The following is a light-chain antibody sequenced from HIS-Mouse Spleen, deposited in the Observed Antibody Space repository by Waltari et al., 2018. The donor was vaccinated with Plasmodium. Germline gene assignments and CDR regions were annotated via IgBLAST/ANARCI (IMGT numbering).Light chain of an antibody. V-gene: IGKV1-39*01. CDR1: QSISSY. CDR3: QQSYSTWT. J-gene: IGKJ1*01. CDR2: AAS. Sequence: DIQMTQSPSSLSASVGDRVTITCRASQSISSYLNWYRQKPGKAPKLLIYAASSLQSGVPSRFSGSGSGTDFTLTISSLQPEDFATYNCQQSYSTWTFGQGTKVEIK.